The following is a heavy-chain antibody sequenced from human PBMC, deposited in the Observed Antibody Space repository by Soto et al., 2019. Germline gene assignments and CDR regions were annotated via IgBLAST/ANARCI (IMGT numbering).Heavy chain of an antibody. Sequence: GGSLRLSCAASGFTFSSYATSWVRQAPGKGLEWVSAIRGSGGSTYYADSAKGRFTISRDNSKNTLYLQMNSLRAEDTAVYYCAKMDFTYYDILTGYSNWFDPWGQGTLVTVSS. V-gene: IGHV3-23*01. D-gene: IGHD3-9*01. CDR1: GFTFSSYA. J-gene: IGHJ5*02. CDR2: IRGSGGST. CDR3: AKMDFTYYDILTGYSNWFDP.